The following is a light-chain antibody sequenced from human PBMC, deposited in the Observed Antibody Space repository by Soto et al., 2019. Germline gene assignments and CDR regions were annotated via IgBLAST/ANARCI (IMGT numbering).Light chain of an antibody. Sequence: QSALTQPPSLTEAPRQGVTISCSGSSSNIGNNAVNWYQQLPGKAPKLLIYYDDLLPSGVSDRFSGSKSGTSASLAISGLQSEDEADYYCAAWDDSLNGFYVFGTGTKVTVL. V-gene: IGLV1-36*01. CDR2: YDD. J-gene: IGLJ1*01. CDR3: AAWDDSLNGFYV. CDR1: SSNIGNNA.